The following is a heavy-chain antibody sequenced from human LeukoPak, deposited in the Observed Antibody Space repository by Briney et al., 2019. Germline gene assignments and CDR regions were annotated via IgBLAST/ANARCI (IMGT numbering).Heavy chain of an antibody. D-gene: IGHD4-17*01. CDR1: GFTFSSYS. CDR2: ISSSSSYI. V-gene: IGHV3-21*01. J-gene: IGHJ4*02. CDR3: ARDTTVTTDFDY. Sequence: GGSLRLSCAASGFTFSSYSINWVRQAPGKGLEWVSSISSSSSYIYYADSVKGRFTISRDNAKNSLYLQMNSLRAEDTAVYYCARDTTVTTDFDYWGQGTLVTVSS.